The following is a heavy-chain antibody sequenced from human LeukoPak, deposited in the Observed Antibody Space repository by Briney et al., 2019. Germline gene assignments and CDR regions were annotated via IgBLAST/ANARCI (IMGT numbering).Heavy chain of an antibody. CDR2: IYYSGST. V-gene: IGHV4-39*07. D-gene: IGHD1-7*01. CDR3: SRDGPVGKTGTNWFDP. Sequence: SETLSLTCIVSSGSISSDQSYWGWIRQPPGKGLEWLGTIYYSGSTYYNPSLKSRVTISVDTSKNQFSLKLSSVTAADTAVYYCSRDGPVGKTGTNWFDPWGQGTLVTVSS. CDR1: SGSISSDQSY. J-gene: IGHJ5*02.